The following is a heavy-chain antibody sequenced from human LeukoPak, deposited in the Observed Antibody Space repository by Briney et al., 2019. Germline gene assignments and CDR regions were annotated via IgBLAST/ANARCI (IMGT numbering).Heavy chain of an antibody. CDR3: AKSPTGLSYNWFDP. D-gene: IGHD4-17*01. CDR1: GFTFSDYA. CDR2: ISGNAVGT. Sequence: GGSLRLSCAASGFTFSDYAMVWVRQAPGKGLEWVSPISGNAVGTYYADSVKGRFTISRDNSKNTLYLQMNSLRAEDTAVYYCAKSPTGLSYNWFDPWGQGTLVTVSS. V-gene: IGHV3-23*01. J-gene: IGHJ5*02.